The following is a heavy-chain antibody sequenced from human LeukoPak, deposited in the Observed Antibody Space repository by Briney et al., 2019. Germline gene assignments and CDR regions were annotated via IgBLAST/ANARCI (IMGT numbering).Heavy chain of an antibody. CDR1: GFTFSSHF. CDR2: LSGSGSSV. V-gene: IGHV3-23*01. D-gene: IGHD2-8*01. Sequence: GGSLRLSCAASGFTFSSHFMNWVRQAPGKGLEWVSGLSGSGSSVYYADSVRGRLTISRDNSRNTLYLQLDSLRADDTAVYYCAKGLNWFDPWGQGTPVIVSS. J-gene: IGHJ5*02. CDR3: AKGLNWFDP.